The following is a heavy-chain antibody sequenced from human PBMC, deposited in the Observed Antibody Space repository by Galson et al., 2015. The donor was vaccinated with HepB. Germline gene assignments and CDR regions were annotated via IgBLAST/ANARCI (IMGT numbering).Heavy chain of an antibody. Sequence: SLRLSCAASGFTFSSYGMHWVRQAPGKGLEWVAVISYDGSNKYYADSVKGRFTISRDNSKNTLYLQMNSLRAEDTAVYYCAKGQWVMTIFGVAEDAFDIWGQGTMVTVSS. D-gene: IGHD3-3*01. V-gene: IGHV3-30*18. CDR1: GFTFSSYG. J-gene: IGHJ3*02. CDR3: AKGQWVMTIFGVAEDAFDI. CDR2: ISYDGSNK.